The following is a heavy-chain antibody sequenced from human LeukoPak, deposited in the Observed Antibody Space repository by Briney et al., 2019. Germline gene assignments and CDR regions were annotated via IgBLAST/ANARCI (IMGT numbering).Heavy chain of an antibody. Sequence: GGSLKLSCTASGFTFRSYAMNWVRQAPGKGLEWVSVISLNDGSTYYADSVRGRFTISRDNSKNTLFLQMNGLRAEDTAIYYCAKSPNPWGQGTMVTVSS. CDR1: GFTFRSYA. CDR2: ISLNDGST. J-gene: IGHJ3*01. D-gene: IGHD1-14*01. V-gene: IGHV3-23*01. CDR3: AKSPNP.